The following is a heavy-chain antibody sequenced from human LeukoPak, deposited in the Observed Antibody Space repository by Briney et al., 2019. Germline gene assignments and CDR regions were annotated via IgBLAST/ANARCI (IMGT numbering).Heavy chain of an antibody. CDR1: GGSISSGGYY. J-gene: IGHJ3*02. CDR3: AKDKGGSGSYVAFDI. CDR2: IYYSGST. D-gene: IGHD1-26*01. V-gene: IGHV4-31*03. Sequence: SQTLSLTCTVSGGSISSGGYYWSWIRQHPGKGLEWIGYIYYSGSTYYNPSLKSRVTISVDTSKNQFSLKLSSVTAADTAVYYCAKDKGGSGSYVAFDIWGQGTMVTVSS.